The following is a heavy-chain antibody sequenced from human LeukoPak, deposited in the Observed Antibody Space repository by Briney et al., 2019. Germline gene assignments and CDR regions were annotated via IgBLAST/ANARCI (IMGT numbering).Heavy chain of an antibody. J-gene: IGHJ5*02. Sequence: SQTLSLTCTVSGVSISSGGYYWSWIRQHPGKGLEWIGYIYYSGSTYYNPSLKSRVTISVDTSKNQFSLKLSSVTAADTAVYYCARENTVRGVIYWFDPWGQGTLVTVSS. D-gene: IGHD3-10*01. CDR2: IYYSGST. CDR1: GVSISSGGYY. CDR3: ARENTVRGVIYWFDP. V-gene: IGHV4-31*03.